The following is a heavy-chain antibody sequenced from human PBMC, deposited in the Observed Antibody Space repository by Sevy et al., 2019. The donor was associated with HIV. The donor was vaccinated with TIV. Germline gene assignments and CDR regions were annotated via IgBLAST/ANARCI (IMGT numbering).Heavy chain of an antibody. Sequence: GGSLRLSCAGSRLIFSRYAMSWVRQAPGKGLEWVSAISRSGESTYYADSVKGRFTNSRDTSKNTLYLQMNNLRAEDSSVYYGATTYYFESSSPPWPHYWGQGTLVTVSS. J-gene: IGHJ4*02. CDR1: RLIFSRYA. CDR2: ISRSGEST. CDR3: ATTYYFESSSPPWPHY. V-gene: IGHV3-23*01. D-gene: IGHD3-22*01.